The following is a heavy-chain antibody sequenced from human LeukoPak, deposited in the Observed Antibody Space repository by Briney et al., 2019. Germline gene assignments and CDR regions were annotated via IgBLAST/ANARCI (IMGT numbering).Heavy chain of an antibody. D-gene: IGHD5-24*01. J-gene: IGHJ4*02. Sequence: PGRSLRLSCAASGFTFSSYGMHWVRQAPGKGLEWVAVIWYDGSNKYYADSVKGRFTISRDNSKNTLYLQMNSLRAEDTAVYYCSKEGVRRDCYNYQTDYWGQGALVTVSS. V-gene: IGHV3-33*06. CDR3: SKEGVRRDCYNYQTDY. CDR2: IWYDGSNK. CDR1: GFTFSSYG.